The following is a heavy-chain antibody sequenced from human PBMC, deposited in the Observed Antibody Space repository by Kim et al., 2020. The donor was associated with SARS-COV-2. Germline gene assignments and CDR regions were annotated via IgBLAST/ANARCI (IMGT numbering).Heavy chain of an antibody. V-gene: IGHV1-46*01. D-gene: IGHD3-10*01. J-gene: IGHJ6*02. CDR2: INPSGGST. CDR3: ARDQFGDYFYYGMDV. Sequence: ASVKVSCKASGYTFTSYYMHWVRQVPGQGLEWMGIINPSGGSTSYAQKFQGRVTMTRDTSTSTVYMELSSLRSEDTAVYYCARDQFGDYFYYGMDVWGQGTTVTVSS. CDR1: GYTFTSYY.